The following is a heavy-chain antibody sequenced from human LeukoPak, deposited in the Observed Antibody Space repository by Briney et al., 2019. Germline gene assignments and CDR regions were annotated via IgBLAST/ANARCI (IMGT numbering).Heavy chain of an antibody. Sequence: GGSLRLSCAASGFTFSNYAMHWVRQAPGKGLEWVAAISYDGSDKYYADSVKGRFTISRDNSKNTLYLQMNSLRPEDTAVYYCAKAYSGMLRGVVDYWGQGTLVTVSS. CDR3: AKAYSGMLRGVVDY. J-gene: IGHJ4*02. D-gene: IGHD3-10*01. CDR1: GFTFSNYA. V-gene: IGHV3-30*04. CDR2: ISYDGSDK.